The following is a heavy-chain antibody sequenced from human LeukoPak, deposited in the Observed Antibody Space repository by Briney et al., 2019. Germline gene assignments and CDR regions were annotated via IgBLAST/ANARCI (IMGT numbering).Heavy chain of an antibody. Sequence: PGGSLRLSCAASGFTFSSDWMSWVRRAPGQGLEWVAKIKPDGSEKYYVDSVKGRVTIARGKAKNSLYRQMNGLIAEDTAVYYCATGRRAYYDSSGYPLDYWGQGTLVTVSS. CDR3: ATGRRAYYDSSGYPLDY. CDR1: GFTFSSDW. D-gene: IGHD3-22*01. J-gene: IGHJ4*02. V-gene: IGHV3-7*01. CDR2: IKPDGSEK.